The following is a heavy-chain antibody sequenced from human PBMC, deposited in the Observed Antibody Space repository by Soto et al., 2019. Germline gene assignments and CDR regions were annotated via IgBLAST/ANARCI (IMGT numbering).Heavy chain of an antibody. CDR2: IYYSGST. CDR1: GGSISSYY. J-gene: IGHJ4*02. Sequence: PSETPALTCTVSGGSISSYYWSWIRQPPGKGLEWIGYIYYSGSTNYNPSLKSRVTISVDTSKNQFSLKLSSVTAADTAVYYCARFDRARGIRYYFDYWGQGTLVTVSS. D-gene: IGHD3-10*01. V-gene: IGHV4-59*01. CDR3: ARFDRARGIRYYFDY.